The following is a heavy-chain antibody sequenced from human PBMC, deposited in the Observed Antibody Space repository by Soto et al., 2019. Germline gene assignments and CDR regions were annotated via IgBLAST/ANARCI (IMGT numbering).Heavy chain of an antibody. CDR1: GDTVSSNSVA. CDR3: ARSEEDSDYYYYGMDV. J-gene: IGHJ6*02. V-gene: IGHV6-1*01. CDR2: TYYRSRWYS. D-gene: IGHD2-15*01. Sequence: SQTLSLTCVCSGDTVSSNSVAWNWVRQSPSRGLGWLGRTYYRSRWYSDYAVSVRSRIDINADTSKNQVSLQLNSVTPEDTAVYYCARSEEDSDYYYYGMDVWGQGTTVTVSS.